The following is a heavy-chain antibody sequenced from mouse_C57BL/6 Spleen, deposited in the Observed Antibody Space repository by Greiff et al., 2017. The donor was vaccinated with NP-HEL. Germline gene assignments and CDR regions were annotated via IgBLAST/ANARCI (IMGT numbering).Heavy chain of an antibody. V-gene: IGHV1-59*01. J-gene: IGHJ1*03. Sequence: QVQLQQPGAELVRPGTSVKLSCKASGYTFTSYWMHWVKQRPGQGLEWIGVIDPSDSYTNYNQKFKGKATLTVDTSSSTAYMQLSSLTSEDSAVYYCAITWDGSSPYWYFDVWGTGTTVTVSS. D-gene: IGHD1-1*01. CDR3: AITWDGSSPYWYFDV. CDR1: GYTFTSYW. CDR2: IDPSDSYT.